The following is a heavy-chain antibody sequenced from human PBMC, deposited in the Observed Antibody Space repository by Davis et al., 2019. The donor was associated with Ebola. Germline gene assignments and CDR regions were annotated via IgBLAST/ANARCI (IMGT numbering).Heavy chain of an antibody. V-gene: IGHV3-23*01. CDR1: GFTFRSNA. CDR2: ISGSGDTT. D-gene: IGHD4-23*01. Sequence: GGSLRLSCAASGFTFRSNAMNWVRQAPGKGLEWVSAISGSGDTTYYADSVKGRFTISRDNAENSLYLQMNSLRAEDTAVYYCARGPSTGNSFSHWGQGTLVTVSS. J-gene: IGHJ4*02. CDR3: ARGPSTGNSFSH.